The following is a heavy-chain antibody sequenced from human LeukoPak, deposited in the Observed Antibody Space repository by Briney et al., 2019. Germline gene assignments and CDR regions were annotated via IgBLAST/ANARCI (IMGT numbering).Heavy chain of an antibody. J-gene: IGHJ4*02. D-gene: IGHD2-2*01. CDR2: IHPSGGST. CDR1: GRPFISYH. CDR3: VRGTENQLPFLDD. V-gene: IGHV1-46*01. Sequence: GASVKVSCKASGRPFISYHLHWVRQAPGQGLEWMGIIHPSGGSTTYAQKFQGRVSLTRDTSTSTVYMDLSSLRSEDTAVYYCVRGTENQLPFLDDWGQGTLVIVSS.